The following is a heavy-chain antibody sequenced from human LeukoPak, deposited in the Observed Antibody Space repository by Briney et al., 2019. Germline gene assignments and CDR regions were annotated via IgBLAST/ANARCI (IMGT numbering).Heavy chain of an antibody. Sequence: GGSLRLSCATSGFTFVDYGLSWVRRAPGKGLEWLCAINYNGAITDYADSVKGRFTISRDNAKNSLYLRLDSLRAEDTALYYCARERLGPSFSVSHFDLWGQGTLVTVSS. CDR2: INYNGAIT. CDR1: GFTFVDYG. CDR3: ARERLGPSFSVSHFDL. J-gene: IGHJ4*02. V-gene: IGHV3-20*04. D-gene: IGHD3-3*02.